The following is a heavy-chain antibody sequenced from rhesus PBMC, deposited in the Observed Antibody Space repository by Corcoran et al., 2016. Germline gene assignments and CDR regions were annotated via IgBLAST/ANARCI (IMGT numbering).Heavy chain of an antibody. V-gene: IGHV3S5*01. CDR3: AKRHTTVSNLALGY. Sequence: EVQLVETGGGLVQPGGSLKLSCAASGFTLSSYGMGWVRQAPGKGLEWVSAINSGGGSTYYADSVKGRFTISRDNSKNTLSLQMNSLRPEDTAVYYCAKRHTTVSNLALGYWGQGVLVTVSS. D-gene: IGHD2-33*01. CDR2: INSGGGST. J-gene: IGHJ4*01. CDR1: GFTLSSYG.